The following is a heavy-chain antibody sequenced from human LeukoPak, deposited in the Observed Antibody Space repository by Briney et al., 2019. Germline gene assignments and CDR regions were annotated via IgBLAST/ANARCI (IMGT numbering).Heavy chain of an antibody. V-gene: IGHV3-7*01. CDR2: INQDETQQ. CDR3: SNGIYSSSY. J-gene: IGHJ4*02. D-gene: IGHD6-6*01. Sequence: GGSLTLSCDTSGFTFTRYWMAWIRQSPGKGLEWVSNINQDETQQYYLDSVEGRFTVSRDNAKASVYLQMNNLRVDDTAVYYCSNGIYSSSYWGQGTLVTVSS. CDR1: GFTFTRYW.